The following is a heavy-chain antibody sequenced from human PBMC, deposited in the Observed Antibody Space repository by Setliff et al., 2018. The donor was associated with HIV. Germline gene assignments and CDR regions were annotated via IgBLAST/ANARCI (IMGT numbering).Heavy chain of an antibody. Sequence: ASVKVSCKASGGGFSNHAITWVRQAPGQGLEWMGVIIPIFTTTDYAQKFRGRLTINADESTDTAHMELRSLRSADTAIYYCATLNEYAYQTGGWFDPWGQGTPVTVSS. CDR1: GGGFSNHA. CDR2: IIPIFTTT. CDR3: ATLNEYAYQTGGWFDP. D-gene: IGHD3-16*01. J-gene: IGHJ5*02. V-gene: IGHV1-69*13.